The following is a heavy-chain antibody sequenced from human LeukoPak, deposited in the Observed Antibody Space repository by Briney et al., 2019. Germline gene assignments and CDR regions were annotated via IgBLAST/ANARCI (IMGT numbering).Heavy chain of an antibody. Sequence: PGGSLRLSCEASGFTSFDFPMNWVRKAPGKGLEWVSHIRTDGTITYADSVKGRFTISRDDAKTSVYLQMNSLRDEDTAIYYCARDNIWAFDIWGQGTMVTVSS. J-gene: IGHJ3*02. D-gene: IGHD3-9*01. V-gene: IGHV3-48*02. CDR2: IRTDGTI. CDR3: ARDNIWAFDI. CDR1: GFTSFDFP.